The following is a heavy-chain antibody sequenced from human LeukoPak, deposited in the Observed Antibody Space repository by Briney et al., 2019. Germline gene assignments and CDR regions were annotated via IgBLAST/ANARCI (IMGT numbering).Heavy chain of an antibody. CDR1: GFTFSRSW. Sequence: KPGGSLRLSCVASGFTFSRSWMHWVRQAPGKGLVWVSRISSDGSSTTYADSVKGRFTFSRDNSKNTLYLQMNSLRAEDTAVYYCARDVDYGGRLDNWGQGTLVTVSS. CDR2: ISSDGSST. V-gene: IGHV3-74*01. CDR3: ARDVDYGGRLDN. D-gene: IGHD4-23*01. J-gene: IGHJ4*02.